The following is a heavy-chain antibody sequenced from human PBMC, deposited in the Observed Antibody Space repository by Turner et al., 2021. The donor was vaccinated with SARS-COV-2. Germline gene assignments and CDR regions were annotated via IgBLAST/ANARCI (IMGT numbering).Heavy chain of an antibody. CDR1: GDPISSTTYS. D-gene: IGHD7-27*01. Sequence: QLRLQESGPGLVKPSATLPPTCPVSGDPISSTTYSWGWIRQPPGKGREWFGSSHSSGTAFYNPSLKSRFTISLDTSNNQFSLRLTSVTAADTAVYYCATTPNWVFTPYWGQGALVIVSS. CDR3: ATTPNWVFTPY. CDR2: SHSSGTA. V-gene: IGHV4-39*01. J-gene: IGHJ4*02.